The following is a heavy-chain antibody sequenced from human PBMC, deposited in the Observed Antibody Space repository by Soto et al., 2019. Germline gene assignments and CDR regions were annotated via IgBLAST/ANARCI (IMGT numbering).Heavy chain of an antibody. CDR3: VAGCSVTPPASPNCDY. CDR2: IWYDGSNK. J-gene: IGHJ4*02. D-gene: IGHD3-16*02. Sequence: QVQLVGSGGGVVQPGRSLRLSCAASGFSFSSYGMHWVRQALGKGLEWVALIWYDGSNKYYADSVKGRFTISRDNSKNPLYLQMSSLRVDDTAVYDGVAGCSVTPPASPNCDYWGQGTLVTVSS. V-gene: IGHV3-33*01. CDR1: GFSFSSYG.